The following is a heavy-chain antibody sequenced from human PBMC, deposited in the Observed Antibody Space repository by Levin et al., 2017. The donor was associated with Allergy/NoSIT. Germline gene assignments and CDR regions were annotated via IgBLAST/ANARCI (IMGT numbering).Heavy chain of an antibody. CDR1: GYTFTGYS. CDR3: ARTGDFDY. Sequence: GESLKISCKTSGYTFTGYSIHWVRQAPGQRLEYMGWINPSSGGTNCAQKFQGRVTMTCDASISTAYLELSRLTSDDTAVYYCARTGDFDYWGQGTLVTVSS. J-gene: IGHJ4*02. V-gene: IGHV1-2*02. CDR2: INPSSGGT. D-gene: IGHD1-1*01.